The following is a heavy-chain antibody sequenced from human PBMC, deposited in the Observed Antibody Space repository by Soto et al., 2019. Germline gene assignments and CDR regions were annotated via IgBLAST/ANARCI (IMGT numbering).Heavy chain of an antibody. Sequence: ASAKVSCKASGFTFTSYAMHWVRQAPGQRLEWMGWINAGNGNTKYSQKFQGRVTITRDTSASTAYMELSSLRSEDTAVYYCARVGYGDYVVGWYFDLWGRGTLVTVSS. CDR2: INAGNGNT. D-gene: IGHD4-17*01. V-gene: IGHV1-3*01. J-gene: IGHJ2*01. CDR1: GFTFTSYA. CDR3: ARVGYGDYVVGWYFDL.